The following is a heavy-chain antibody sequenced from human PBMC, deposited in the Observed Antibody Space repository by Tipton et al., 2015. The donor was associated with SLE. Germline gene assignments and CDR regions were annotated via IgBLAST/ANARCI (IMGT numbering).Heavy chain of an antibody. V-gene: IGHV4-34*01. D-gene: IGHD3-22*01. J-gene: IGHJ4*02. CDR2: INDSGST. CDR1: GGSISSYY. Sequence: TLSLTCTVSGGSISSYYWSWIRQPPGKGLEWIGEINDSGSTNYNPSLKSRVTISVDTSKNQFSLKLSSVTAADTAVYYCARGQGYYYDSSAYLDYWGQGTLVTVSS. CDR3: ARGQGYYYDSSAYLDY.